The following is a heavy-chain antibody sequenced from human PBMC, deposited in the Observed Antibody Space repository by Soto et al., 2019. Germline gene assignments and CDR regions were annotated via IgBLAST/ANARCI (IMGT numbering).Heavy chain of an antibody. D-gene: IGHD3-22*01. CDR1: GGTFSSYA. J-gene: IGHJ5*02. CDR2: IIPSFGTA. CDR3: ARDRGPSSGYYPYWFDP. V-gene: IGHV1-69*12. Sequence: QVQLVQSGAEVKKPGSSVKVSCKASGGTFSSYAITWVRQAPGQGLEWMGGIIPSFGTANYAQKFQGRVTITADESTSTAYMERSSLRSEDTAVYYCARDRGPSSGYYPYWFDPWGQGTLVTVSS.